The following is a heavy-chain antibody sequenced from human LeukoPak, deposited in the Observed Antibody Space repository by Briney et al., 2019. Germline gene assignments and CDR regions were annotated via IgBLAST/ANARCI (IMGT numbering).Heavy chain of an antibody. Sequence: ASVKVSCKASGYTFTSYGISWVRQAPGQGLEWMGWISAYNGNTNYAQKLQGRVTMTTDTSTSTAYMELRSLRSDDTAVYYCARNTFIVLVPAAIENWFDPWGQGTLVTVSS. D-gene: IGHD2-2*01. J-gene: IGHJ5*02. CDR1: GYTFTSYG. V-gene: IGHV1-18*01. CDR2: ISAYNGNT. CDR3: ARNTFIVLVPAAIENWFDP.